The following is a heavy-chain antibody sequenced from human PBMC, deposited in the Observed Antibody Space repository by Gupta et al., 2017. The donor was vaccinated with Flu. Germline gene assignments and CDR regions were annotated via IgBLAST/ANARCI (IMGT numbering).Heavy chain of an antibody. Sequence: QLQMQESGPGLVRPSETLSLTCTVSGGSISTSSFYWVWIRQSPGRGLEWIGTVYYSGSSYSNPSLGGRVTISADTSKNQFSLKLSSVTAADTAVYFCSKVDFWSGYSVHWGQGTRVIASS. CDR3: SKVDFWSGYSVH. V-gene: IGHV4-39*01. CDR1: GGSISTSSFY. CDR2: VYYSGSS. D-gene: IGHD3-3*01. J-gene: IGHJ4*02.